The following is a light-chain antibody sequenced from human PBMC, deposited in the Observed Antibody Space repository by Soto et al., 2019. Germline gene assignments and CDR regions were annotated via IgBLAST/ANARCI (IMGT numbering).Light chain of an antibody. CDR1: RSVSNNY. V-gene: IGKV3-20*01. CDR2: GAS. J-gene: IGKJ1*01. Sequence: EIVMTQSPATLSVSPGERATLSCRASRSVSNNYVAWYQRKPGQAPRLLIYGASSRATDIPRRFSGSGSGTDFTLTITRLEPEDFAVYYCQQYGSSPPTFGQGTKVESK. CDR3: QQYGSSPPT.